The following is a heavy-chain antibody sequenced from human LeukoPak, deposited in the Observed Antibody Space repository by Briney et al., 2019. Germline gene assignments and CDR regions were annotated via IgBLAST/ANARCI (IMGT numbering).Heavy chain of an antibody. D-gene: IGHD3-22*01. CDR2: IHAIGST. CDR1: GGSMSDSY. V-gene: IGHV4-4*07. CDR3: ARILDRDV. J-gene: IGHJ3*01. Sequence: SETLSLTCSVSGGSMSDSYWYWIRHSAATGMEWIGRIHAIGSTNYNPFLESRVIMSLDMSKRQFSLTLSAVTAADTATHYCARILDRDVWGQGTLVTVSP.